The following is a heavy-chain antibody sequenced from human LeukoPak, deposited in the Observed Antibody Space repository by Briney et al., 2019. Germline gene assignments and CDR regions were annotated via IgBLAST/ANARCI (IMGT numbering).Heavy chain of an antibody. V-gene: IGHV3-66*01. CDR1: GLTVSSNY. Sequence: PGGSLRLSCAASGLTVSSNYMSWVRQAPGKGLEWVSVIYSGGSTYYADSVKGRFTISRDNSKNTLYLQMNSLRAEDTAVYYCARDLPLMVRGVIITYYYGMDVWGQGTTVTVSS. J-gene: IGHJ6*02. CDR2: IYSGGST. CDR3: ARDLPLMVRGVIITYYYGMDV. D-gene: IGHD3-10*01.